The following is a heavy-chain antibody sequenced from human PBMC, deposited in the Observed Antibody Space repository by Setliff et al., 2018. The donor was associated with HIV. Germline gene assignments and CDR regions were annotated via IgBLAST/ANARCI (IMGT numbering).Heavy chain of an antibody. J-gene: IGHJ4*02. V-gene: IGHV1-18*04. CDR3: ARDVGYCTATSCQTGFDY. D-gene: IGHD2-8*02. CDR1: GYTFTAYY. CDR2: ISVHNDNS. Sequence: ASVKVSCKTSGYTFTAYYIHWVRQAPGQGLEWMGWISVHNDNSNYAQRFRDRVTMTTDIPTSTAYMELRGLRSDDTAVYYCARDVGYCTATSCQTGFDYWGQGTLVTVSS.